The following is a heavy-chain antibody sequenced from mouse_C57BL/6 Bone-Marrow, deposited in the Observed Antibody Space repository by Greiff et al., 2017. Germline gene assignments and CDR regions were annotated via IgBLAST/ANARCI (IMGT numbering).Heavy chain of an antibody. V-gene: IGHV1-81*01. Sequence: VKLQESGAELARPGASVKMSCKASGYTFTSYGISWVKQRTGQGLEWIGEIYPRSGNTYYNEKFKGKATLTADKSSSTAYMELRSLTSEDSAVYFCARGWGFYDNYAMDYWGQGTSVTVAS. CDR1: GYTFTSYG. CDR2: IYPRSGNT. J-gene: IGHJ4*01. CDR3: ARGWGFYDNYAMDY. D-gene: IGHD2-3*01.